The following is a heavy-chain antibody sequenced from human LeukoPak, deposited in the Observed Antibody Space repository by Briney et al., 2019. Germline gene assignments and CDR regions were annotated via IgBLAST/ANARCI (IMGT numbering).Heavy chain of an antibody. Sequence: ASVKVSCKASGGTFSSYAISWVRQAPGQGLEWMGGIIPIFGTANYAQEFQGRVTITADESTSTAYMELSSLRSEDTAVYYCARSNYDILTGYFSYLDYWGQGTLVTVSS. V-gene: IGHV1-69*13. J-gene: IGHJ4*02. CDR1: GGTFSSYA. CDR2: IIPIFGTA. CDR3: ARSNYDILTGYFSYLDY. D-gene: IGHD3-9*01.